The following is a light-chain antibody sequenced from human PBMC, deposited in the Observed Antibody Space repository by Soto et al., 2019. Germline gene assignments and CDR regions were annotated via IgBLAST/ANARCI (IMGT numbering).Light chain of an antibody. CDR3: QQYDNLPWT. Sequence: DIQMTQSPSSLSASVGDRVTITCQASQDISNYLNWYQQKPGKAPKLLIYDASNLETGVPSRFSGSGSGTDFTFTISSLQPEDIGTYYCQQYDNLPWTFGPGTKVDIK. J-gene: IGKJ3*01. CDR1: QDISNY. CDR2: DAS. V-gene: IGKV1-33*01.